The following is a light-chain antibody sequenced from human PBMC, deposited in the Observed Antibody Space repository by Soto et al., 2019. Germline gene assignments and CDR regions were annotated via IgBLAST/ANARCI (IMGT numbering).Light chain of an antibody. J-gene: IGKJ4*01. Sequence: DIQMTQSRSSLSASVGDRVTITCRASQSISSYLNWYQQKPGKAPKLLIYDASNLETGVPSRFSGSGSGTDFTFTISSLQPEDIATYYCQQYDNLLALTFGGGTKVDIK. CDR3: QQYDNLLALT. CDR2: DAS. CDR1: QSISSY. V-gene: IGKV1-33*01.